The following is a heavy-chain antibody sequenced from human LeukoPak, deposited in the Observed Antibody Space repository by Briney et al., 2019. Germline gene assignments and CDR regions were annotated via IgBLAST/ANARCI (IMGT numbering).Heavy chain of an antibody. D-gene: IGHD3-10*01. V-gene: IGHV3-23*01. Sequence: GGSLRLSCAASGFTFSKYAMSWVRQAPGKGLEWVSGISGSGGGPYYADSVKGRFTISRDNSKNTLYLQMNSLRAEDTAVYYCAKRSRPFGYWGQGTLVTVSS. J-gene: IGHJ4*02. CDR2: ISGSGGGP. CDR1: GFTFSKYA. CDR3: AKRSRPFGY.